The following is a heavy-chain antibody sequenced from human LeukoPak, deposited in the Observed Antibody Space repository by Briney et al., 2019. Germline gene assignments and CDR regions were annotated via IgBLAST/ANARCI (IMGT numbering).Heavy chain of an antibody. J-gene: IGHJ4*02. Sequence: PGGSLRLSCAASGFTFSSYGMHWVRQAPGKGLEWVAVISYDGSNKYYADSVKGRFTISRDNSKNTLYLQMNSLRAEDTAVYYCARGGGRYYYDLRLAYWGQGTLVTVSS. CDR3: ARGGGRYYYDLRLAY. CDR2: ISYDGSNK. D-gene: IGHD3-22*01. CDR1: GFTFSSYG. V-gene: IGHV3-30*03.